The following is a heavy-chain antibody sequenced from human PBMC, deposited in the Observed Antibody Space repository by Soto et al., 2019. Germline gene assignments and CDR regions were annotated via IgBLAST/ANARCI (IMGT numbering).Heavy chain of an antibody. CDR1: GFSISTSGVG. CDR3: AHRRGLWATGQGWYFDL. Sequence: QITLKESGPTLVKPTQTLTLTCTLSGFSISTSGVGVGWIRQPPGKALEWLALIYWDDDKRYSPSLKNRLTITKDTSKNQVVLTMTNMDPADTATYYCAHRRGLWATGQGWYFDLWGRGALVTVSS. J-gene: IGHJ2*01. CDR2: IYWDDDK. D-gene: IGHD3-10*01. V-gene: IGHV2-5*02.